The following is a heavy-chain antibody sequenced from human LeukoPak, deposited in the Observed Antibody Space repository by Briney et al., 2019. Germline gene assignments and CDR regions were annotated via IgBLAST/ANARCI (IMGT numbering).Heavy chain of an antibody. Sequence: SETLSLTCTVSGDSISSDIYSWGWIRQPPGKGLEWIGTIYYGGSTYYNPSLKSRVTTSVDTSKNQFSLRLSSVTAADTAVYYCARERGDFRFVDIWGQGTMVSVSS. D-gene: IGHD3-16*01. CDR2: IYYGGST. J-gene: IGHJ3*02. CDR3: ARERGDFRFVDI. CDR1: GDSISSDIYS. V-gene: IGHV4-39*01.